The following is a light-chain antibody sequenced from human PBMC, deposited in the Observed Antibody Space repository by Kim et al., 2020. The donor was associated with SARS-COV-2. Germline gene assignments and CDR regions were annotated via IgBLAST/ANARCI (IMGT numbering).Light chain of an antibody. J-gene: IGLJ2*01. Sequence: QSVLTQPPSTSGTPGQRVSISCSGSSSNIGNNYVYWYQQVPGTAPKLVIYNNNQRPSGVPDRFSGSKSGTAASLAITGLRYEDAADYYCAAWDDSLTGFVVFGGGTQLTVL. CDR3: AAWDDSLTGFVV. CDR1: SSNIGNNY. V-gene: IGLV1-47*01. CDR2: NNN.